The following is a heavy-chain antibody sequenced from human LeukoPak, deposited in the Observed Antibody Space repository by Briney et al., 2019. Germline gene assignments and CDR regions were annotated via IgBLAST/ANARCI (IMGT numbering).Heavy chain of an antibody. CDR2: IKSKTDGGTT. CDR1: GFTFSNAW. V-gene: IGHV3-15*01. D-gene: IGHD3-22*01. J-gene: IGHJ4*02. Sequence: KPGGSLRLSCAAPGFTFSNAWMSWVRQAPGKGLEWVGRIKSKTDGGTTDYAAPVKGRFTISRDDSKNTLYLQMNSLKTEDTAVYYCTTEVGYMIVVVYDYWGQGTLVTVSS. CDR3: TTEVGYMIVVVYDY.